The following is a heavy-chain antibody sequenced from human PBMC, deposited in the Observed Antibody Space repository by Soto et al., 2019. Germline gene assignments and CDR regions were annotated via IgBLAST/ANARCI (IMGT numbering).Heavy chain of an antibody. CDR3: ARGTTLTNTPIYYYMDV. CDR1: GYTFISYG. V-gene: IGHV1-18*01. J-gene: IGHJ6*03. Sequence: QVQLVQSGTEVKKPGASVKVSCQASGYTFISYGISWVRQAPGQGLEWRGWISGHNGNTNYAQKLQSRVTMTTDTSTSPAYMDPRSLRSDDTAVYYCARGTTLTNTPIYYYMDVWGTGTPFTVSS. CDR2: ISGHNGNT. D-gene: IGHD4-4*01.